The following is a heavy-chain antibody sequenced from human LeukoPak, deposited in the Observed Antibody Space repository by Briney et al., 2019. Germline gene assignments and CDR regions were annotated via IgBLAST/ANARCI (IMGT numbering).Heavy chain of an antibody. Sequence: ASVKVSCKASGGTFSSYAISWVRQAPGQGLEWMGWINPNSGGTNYAQKFQGRVTMTRDTSISTAYMELSRLRSDDTAVYYCARDHRDIVVVVAATPGDYWGQGTLVTVSS. D-gene: IGHD2-15*01. CDR2: INPNSGGT. CDR3: ARDHRDIVVVVAATPGDY. J-gene: IGHJ4*02. V-gene: IGHV1-2*02. CDR1: GGTFSSYA.